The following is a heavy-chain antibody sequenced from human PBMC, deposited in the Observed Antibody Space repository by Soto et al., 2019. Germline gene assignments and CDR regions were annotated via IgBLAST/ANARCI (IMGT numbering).Heavy chain of an antibody. D-gene: IGHD5-12*01. CDR2: ISYDGSNK. Sequence: PGGSLRLSCAASGFTFSSYAMHWVRQAPGKGLEWVAVISYDGSNKYYADSVKGRFTISRDNSKNTLYLQMNSLRAEDTAVYYCAKRGHSGYDSTYYYYYMDVWGKGTTVTVSS. V-gene: IGHV3-30-3*02. CDR1: GFTFSSYA. CDR3: AKRGHSGYDSTYYYYYMDV. J-gene: IGHJ6*03.